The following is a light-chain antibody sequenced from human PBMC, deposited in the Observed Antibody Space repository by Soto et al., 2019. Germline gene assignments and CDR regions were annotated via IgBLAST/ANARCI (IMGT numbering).Light chain of an antibody. CDR3: SSFAGNNNLV. V-gene: IGLV2-8*01. Sequence: QSVLTQPPSASGSPGQSVTISCTGTSSDVGGYNYVSWYQKHPGKAPKLMISEVSKRPSGVPDRFSGSKSGNTASLTVSGLQAEDEADYYFSSFAGNNNLVFGGGTKLTVL. CDR1: SSDVGGYNY. CDR2: EVS. J-gene: IGLJ2*01.